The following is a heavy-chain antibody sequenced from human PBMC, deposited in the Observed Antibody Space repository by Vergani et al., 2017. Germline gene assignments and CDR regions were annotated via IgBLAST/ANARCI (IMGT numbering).Heavy chain of an antibody. J-gene: IGHJ5*02. D-gene: IGHD3-10*01. CDR1: GGSMSGYY. CDR3: GRVADCYGLGSRLLDL. CDR2: MYHSGST. Sequence: QVRLQESGPGLVKPSDTLSLTCSVSGGSMSGYYWSWIRQPPGKELEWIGYMYHSGSTNYNPSLETRVTISGDTSKNQFSLKLNSVTAADTAVYYCGRVADCYGLGSRLLDLWGQGILVTVSS. V-gene: IGHV4-59*01.